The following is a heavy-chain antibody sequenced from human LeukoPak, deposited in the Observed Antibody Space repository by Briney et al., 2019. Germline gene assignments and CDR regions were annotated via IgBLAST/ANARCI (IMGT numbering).Heavy chain of an antibody. J-gene: IGHJ4*02. V-gene: IGHV3-9*01. CDR3: AKDKDDILTGYGGCDY. CDR2: ISWNSGSI. D-gene: IGHD3-9*01. CDR1: ESTFSKFW. Sequence: GGSLRLSCAASESTFSKFWMHWVRQAPGKGLEWVSGISWNSGSIDYADSVKGRFTISRDNAKNSLYLQMNSLRAEDTALYYCAKDKDDILTGYGGCDYWGQGTLVTVSS.